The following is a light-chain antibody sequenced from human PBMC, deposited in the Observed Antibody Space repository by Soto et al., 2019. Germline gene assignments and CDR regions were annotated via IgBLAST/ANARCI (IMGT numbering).Light chain of an antibody. J-gene: IGLJ3*02. V-gene: IGLV2-8*01. CDR3: SSHAGINNGV. CDR1: SSDEGGYHD. CDR2: EVT. Sequence: QSALTQPPSASGSPGQSVAISCTGTSSDEGGYHDVSWYQQHPGKAPKLMSDEVTKRPSGGPDRFAGSKPGNTASLTVSGLQAEEEADEYSSSHAGINNGVCGGGTKRT.